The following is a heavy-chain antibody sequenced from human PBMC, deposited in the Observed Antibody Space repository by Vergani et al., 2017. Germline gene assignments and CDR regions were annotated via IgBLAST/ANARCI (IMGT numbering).Heavy chain of an antibody. CDR1: GYTFTDHY. CDR3: AIPQTVTTGGMEV. CDR2: VDSEDGET. V-gene: IGHV1-69-2*01. Sequence: EVQLVQSGAEVKKPGATMKISCKVSGYTFTDHYMHWVKQAPGKGLEWMGLVDSEDGETIYAEKFKGRVTIAADTSTDTAHLELSSLRSEDTAVDYCAIPQTVTTGGMEVWGQGTTVIVSS. J-gene: IGHJ6*02. D-gene: IGHD4-17*01.